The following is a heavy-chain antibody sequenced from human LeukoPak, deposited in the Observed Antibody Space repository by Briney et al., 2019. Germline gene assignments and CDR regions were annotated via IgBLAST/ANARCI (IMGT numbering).Heavy chain of an antibody. D-gene: IGHD5-18*01. Sequence: KPSETLSLTCAVSGYSISSGYYWGWIRPPPGRGLEWIGSIYHSRSTYYNPSLKSRVTISVDTSKNQFSLRLSSVTAADTAVYYCARARRGYSYEPFDYWGQGTLVTVSS. CDR1: GYSISSGYY. CDR3: ARARRGYSYEPFDY. V-gene: IGHV4-38-2*01. J-gene: IGHJ4*02. CDR2: IYHSRST.